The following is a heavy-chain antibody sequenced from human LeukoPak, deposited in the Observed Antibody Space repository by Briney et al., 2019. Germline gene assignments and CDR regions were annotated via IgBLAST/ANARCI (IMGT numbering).Heavy chain of an antibody. CDR2: IYSGGST. D-gene: IGHD4-11*01. V-gene: IGHV3-66*02. CDR3: ARDGPMTTVTTSWFDP. CDR1: GFTVSSNY. J-gene: IGHJ5*02. Sequence: GGSLRLSCAASGFTVSSNYMSWVRQAPGKGLEWVSVIYSGGSTYYADSVKGRFTISRDNSKNTLYPQMNSLRAEDTAVYYCARDGPMTTVTTSWFDPWGQGTLVTVSS.